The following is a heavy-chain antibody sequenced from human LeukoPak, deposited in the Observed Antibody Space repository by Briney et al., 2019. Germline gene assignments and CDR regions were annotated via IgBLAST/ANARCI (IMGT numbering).Heavy chain of an antibody. CDR3: ARVRAMIRGVIPREIDY. Sequence: GGSLRLSCAASGFTFMSHEMNWVRQAPGKGLEWVSVIYCGGYTYFADSVKGRFTVSRDNTKNTLYLQMNSLRAEDTAVYYCARVRAMIRGVIPREIDYWGQGTLVTVSS. V-gene: IGHV3-53*01. CDR2: IYCGGYT. CDR1: GFTFMSHE. J-gene: IGHJ4*02. D-gene: IGHD3-10*01.